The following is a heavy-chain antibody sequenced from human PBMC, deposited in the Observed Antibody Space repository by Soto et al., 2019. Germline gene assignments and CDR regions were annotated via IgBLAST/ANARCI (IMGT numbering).Heavy chain of an antibody. CDR1: GFTFSSYT. V-gene: IGHV3-30*04. Sequence: QVQLVESGGGVVQPGRSLRLSCAASGFTFSSYTMHWVRQAPGKGLEWVSLISPDGRNKYCVDAVKGRFTISRDNSINTLDLQMSSLTADDTAVYYCVRAPAGSWHTLDSWGQGTLVTVSS. CDR3: VRAPAGSWHTLDS. CDR2: ISPDGRNK. D-gene: IGHD6-13*01. J-gene: IGHJ4*02.